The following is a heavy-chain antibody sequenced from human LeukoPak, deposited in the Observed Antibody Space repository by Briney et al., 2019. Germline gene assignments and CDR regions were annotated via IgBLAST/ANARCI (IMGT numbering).Heavy chain of an antibody. V-gene: IGHV4-59*01. CDR3: ARVRSYNYYAEADY. J-gene: IGHJ4*02. CDR1: GGSISGYY. Sequence: SETLSLTCIVSGGSISGYYWSWIRQPPGKGLEWIGYIYYSGSTSYNPSLKSRVTISLDTSKKQFSLKVSSVTAGDTAVYYCARVRSYNYYAEADYWGQGTLVTVSS. D-gene: IGHD3-22*01. CDR2: IYYSGST.